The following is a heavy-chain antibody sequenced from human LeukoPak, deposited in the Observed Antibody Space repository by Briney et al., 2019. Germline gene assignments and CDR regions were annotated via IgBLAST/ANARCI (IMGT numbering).Heavy chain of an antibody. V-gene: IGHV1-69*13. CDR2: IIPIFGTA. J-gene: IGHJ4*02. CDR1: GYTFTSYG. Sequence: GASVKVSCKASGYTFTSYGISWVRQAPGQGLEWMGGIIPIFGTANYAQKFQGRVTITADESTSTAYMELSSLRSEDTAVYYCASSLGYCSSTSCLDYGYWGQGTLVTVSS. CDR3: ASSLGYCSSTSCLDYGY. D-gene: IGHD2-2*01.